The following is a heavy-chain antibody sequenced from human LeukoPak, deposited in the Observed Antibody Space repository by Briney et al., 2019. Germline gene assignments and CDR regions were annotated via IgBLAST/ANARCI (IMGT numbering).Heavy chain of an antibody. D-gene: IGHD4-11*01. V-gene: IGHV4-39*01. CDR3: SRRGDYLYYIDC. J-gene: IGHJ4*02. CDR2: IYYSGST. CDR1: GGPTSSGSSY. Sequence: SETLSLTPTVSGGPTSSGSSYRGWVRQPPGKGLEWIGSIYYSGSTYYNPPLKSRVTISVDTSKNQFSLKLSSVTAADTAVYCWSRRGDYLYYIDCWGQGTMVTVSS.